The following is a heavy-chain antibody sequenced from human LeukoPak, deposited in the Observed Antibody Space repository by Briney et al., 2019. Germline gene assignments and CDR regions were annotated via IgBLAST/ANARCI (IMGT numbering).Heavy chain of an antibody. CDR3: ARLRAVAALGDY. V-gene: IGHV4-39*01. Sequence: PSETLSLTCTVSGGSISSSSYYWGWIRQPPGKGLEWIGSIYYRGSTYYNPSLKSRVTISVDTSKNQFSLKLSSVTAADTAVYYCARLRAVAALGDYWGQGTLVTVSS. J-gene: IGHJ4*02. CDR2: IYYRGST. CDR1: GGSISSSSYY. D-gene: IGHD6-19*01.